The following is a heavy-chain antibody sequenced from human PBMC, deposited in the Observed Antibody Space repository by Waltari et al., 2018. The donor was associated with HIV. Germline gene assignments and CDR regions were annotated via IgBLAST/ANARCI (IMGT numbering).Heavy chain of an antibody. Sequence: QVQLHQWGAGLLKPSETLSLNCGVYGGSFRGHYWTWIRQPPGQGLEWIVEVNHRGSTNYNPALKSLVTMSSDTSKTQFSLKLTSVTAADTAVYYCATGMSSGKSVDYWGQGTLVTVSS. CDR1: GGSFRGHY. CDR2: VNHRGST. D-gene: IGHD3-10*01. J-gene: IGHJ4*02. CDR3: ATGMSSGKSVDY. V-gene: IGHV4-34*01.